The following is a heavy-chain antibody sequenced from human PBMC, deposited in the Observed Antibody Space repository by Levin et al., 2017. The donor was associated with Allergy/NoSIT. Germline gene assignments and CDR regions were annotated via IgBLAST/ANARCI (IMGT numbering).Heavy chain of an antibody. V-gene: IGHV4-39*01. CDR3: ARRPTGFNAFDI. CDR1: GGSISSSSYY. Sequence: SQTLSLTCTVSGGSISSSSYYWGWIRQPPGKGLEWIGSIYYSGSTYYNPSLKSRVTISVDTSKNQFSLKLSSVTAADTAVYYCARRPTGFNAFDIWGQGTMVTVSS. J-gene: IGHJ3*02. CDR2: IYYSGST. D-gene: IGHD4-17*01.